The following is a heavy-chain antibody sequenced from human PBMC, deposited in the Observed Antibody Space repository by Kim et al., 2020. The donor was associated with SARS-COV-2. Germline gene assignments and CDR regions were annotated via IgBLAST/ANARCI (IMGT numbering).Heavy chain of an antibody. CDR1: GGSISSSSYY. V-gene: IGHV4-39*01. CDR3: ARQVGFMITFGGRYFDY. J-gene: IGHJ4*02. Sequence: SETLSLTCTVSGGSISSSSYYWGWIRQPPAKGLEWIGSIYYSGSTYYNPSLKSRVTISVDTSKNQFSLKLSSVTAADTAVYYCARQVGFMITFGGRYFDYWGQGTLVTVSS. CDR2: IYYSGST. D-gene: IGHD3-16*01.